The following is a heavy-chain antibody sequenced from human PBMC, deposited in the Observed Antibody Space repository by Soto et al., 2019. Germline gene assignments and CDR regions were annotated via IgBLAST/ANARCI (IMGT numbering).Heavy chain of an antibody. V-gene: IGHV4-39*07. CDR2: IYYSGST. CDR1: GGSISSSSYY. D-gene: IGHD3-16*01. J-gene: IGHJ4*02. Sequence: PSETLSLTCTVSGGSISSSSYYWGWIRQPPGKGLEWIGSIYYSGSTYYNPSLKSRVTISVDTSKNQFSLKLSSVTAADTAAYYCAREVWSVTMGAYYFDYWGQGTLVTVSS. CDR3: AREVWSVTMGAYYFDY.